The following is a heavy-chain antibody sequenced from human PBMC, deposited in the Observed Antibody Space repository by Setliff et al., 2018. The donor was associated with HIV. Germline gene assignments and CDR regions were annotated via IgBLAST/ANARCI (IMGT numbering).Heavy chain of an antibody. CDR2: IRPYTSDT. V-gene: IGHV1-18*01. D-gene: IGHD2-15*01. J-gene: IGHJ4*02. CDR3: VRGEDCYGGTCHVQY. Sequence: GASVKVSCKASGYTFFSYGINWVRQAPGQGLEWMGWIRPYTSDTNYAQKFHSRITMTADTSTTTVYMDLRTLRSDDTAVYYCVRGEDCYGGTCHVQYWGQGTLVTV. CDR1: GYTFFSYG.